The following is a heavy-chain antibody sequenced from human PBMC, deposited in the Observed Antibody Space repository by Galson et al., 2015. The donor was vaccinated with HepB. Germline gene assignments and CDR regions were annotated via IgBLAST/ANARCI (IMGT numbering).Heavy chain of an antibody. CDR1: GYTFTSYG. V-gene: IGHV1-18*04. CDR2: ISAYNGNT. CDR3: ARDRGYYDSSGYYGGHYYYYGMDV. Sequence: SVKVSCKASGYTFTSYGISWVRQAPGQGLEWMGWISAYNGNTNYAQKLQGRVTMTTDTSTSTAYMELRSLRSDDTAVYYCARDRGYYDSSGYYGGHYYYYGMDVWGQGTTATVSS. D-gene: IGHD3-22*01. J-gene: IGHJ6*02.